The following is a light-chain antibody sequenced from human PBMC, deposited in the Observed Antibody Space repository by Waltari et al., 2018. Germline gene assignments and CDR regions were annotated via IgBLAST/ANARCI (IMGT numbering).Light chain of an antibody. Sequence: DIVMTQSPDPLAVYLGERATINCKSSQSVLFNSTNKNYLAWYQHKPGQPPKHLIYWASTRESGVPARFSGSGSETDFDLTISSVQAEDVSVYDCQQFYHSPVTFGQGTKVEIK. J-gene: IGKJ1*01. CDR2: WAS. CDR3: QQFYHSPVT. V-gene: IGKV4-1*01. CDR1: QSVLFNSTNKNY.